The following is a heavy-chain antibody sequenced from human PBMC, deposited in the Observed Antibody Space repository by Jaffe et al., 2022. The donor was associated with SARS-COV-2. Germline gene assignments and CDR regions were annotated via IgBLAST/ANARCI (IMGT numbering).Heavy chain of an antibody. CDR3: TSTCSGGSCYSVYYYYGMDV. Sequence: EVQLVESGGGLVKPGRSLRLSCTASGFTFGDYAMSWFRQAPGKGLEWVGFIRSKAYGGTTEYAASVKGRFTISRDDSKSIAYLQMNSLKTEDTAVYYCTSTCSGGSCYSVYYYYGMDVWGQGTTVTVSS. J-gene: IGHJ6*02. CDR1: GFTFGDYA. V-gene: IGHV3-49*05. CDR2: IRSKAYGGTT. D-gene: IGHD2-15*01.